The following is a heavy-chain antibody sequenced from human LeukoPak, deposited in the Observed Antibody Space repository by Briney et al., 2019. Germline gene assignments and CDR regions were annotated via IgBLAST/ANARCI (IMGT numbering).Heavy chain of an antibody. CDR2: ISAYNGNT. Sequence: ASVKVSCKASGYTLTSYGVSWVRQAPGQGLEWMGWISAYNGNTNYAQTLRGRVTMTTDTSTSTAYMELRSLRSDDTAVYYCARDDARLAPPFDYWGQGTLVTVSS. CDR3: ARDDARLAPPFDY. D-gene: IGHD6-25*01. CDR1: GYTLTSYG. V-gene: IGHV1-18*01. J-gene: IGHJ4*02.